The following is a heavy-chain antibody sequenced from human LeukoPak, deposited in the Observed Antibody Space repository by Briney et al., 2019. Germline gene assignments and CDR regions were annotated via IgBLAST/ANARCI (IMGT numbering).Heavy chain of an antibody. CDR3: ARDQYSSSSGTNWFDP. CDR2: INPNSGGT. D-gene: IGHD6-6*01. V-gene: IGHV1-2*02. J-gene: IGHJ5*02. Sequence: ASVTVSCKASGYTFTGYYMHWVRQAPGQGLEWMGWINPNSGGTNYAQKFQGRVTMTRDTSISTAYMELSRLRSDDTAVYYCARDQYSSSSGTNWFDPWGQGTLVTVSS. CDR1: GYTFTGYY.